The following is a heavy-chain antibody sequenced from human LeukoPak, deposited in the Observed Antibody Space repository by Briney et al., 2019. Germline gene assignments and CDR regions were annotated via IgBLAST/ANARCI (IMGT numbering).Heavy chain of an antibody. V-gene: IGHV3-15*01. D-gene: IGHD4-17*01. Sequence: PGGSLRLSCAASGFTFSNAWMSWVRQAPGKGLEWVGRIKSKTDGGTTDYAAPGKGRFTISRDDSKNTLYLQMNSLKTEDTAVYYCTTDYGDYYFAFDIWGQGTMVTVSS. CDR1: GFTFSNAW. J-gene: IGHJ3*02. CDR3: TTDYGDYYFAFDI. CDR2: IKSKTDGGTT.